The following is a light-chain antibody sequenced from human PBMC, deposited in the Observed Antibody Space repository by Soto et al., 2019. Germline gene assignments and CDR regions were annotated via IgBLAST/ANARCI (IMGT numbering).Light chain of an antibody. CDR3: QSYDSSLSGVV. CDR2: GNS. Sequence: QSVLTQLPSVSGAPGQRVTISCTGSSSNIGAGYDVHWYQQLPGTAPKLLIYGNSNRSSGVPDRFSGSKSGTSASLAITGLQAEDEADYYCQSYDSSLSGVVFGGGTKVTVL. CDR1: SSNIGAGYD. J-gene: IGLJ2*01. V-gene: IGLV1-40*01.